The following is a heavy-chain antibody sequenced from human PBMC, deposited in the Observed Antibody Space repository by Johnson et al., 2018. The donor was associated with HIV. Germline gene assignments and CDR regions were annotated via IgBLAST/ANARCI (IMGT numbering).Heavy chain of an antibody. D-gene: IGHD6-6*01. CDR2: ISYDGTNE. J-gene: IGHJ3*02. V-gene: IGHV3-30*18. CDR3: AKVHIAARWSDAFDI. CDR1: GFTFSSYA. Sequence: QVQLVESGGGVVQPGRSLRLSCAVSGFTFSSYAMHWVRQAPGKGLEWVAIISYDGTNEFYADSVKGRFTVSRDSSKNTLFLQMNSLRAEDTAVYFCAKVHIAARWSDAFDIWGQGTMVTVSS.